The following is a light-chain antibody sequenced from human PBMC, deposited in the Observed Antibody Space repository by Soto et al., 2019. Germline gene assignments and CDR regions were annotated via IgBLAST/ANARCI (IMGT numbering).Light chain of an antibody. CDR1: QGISSY. Sequence: DIQMTQSPSSLSASVGDRVTITCRASQGISSYLAWYQQKPGKVPKLLIYGASTLHSGVPSRFSGSGSGTDFTIPISSRQPEDVATYYCQRYNSVPNTFGPGTKVDIK. CDR3: QRYNSVPNT. J-gene: IGKJ3*01. CDR2: GAS. V-gene: IGKV1-27*01.